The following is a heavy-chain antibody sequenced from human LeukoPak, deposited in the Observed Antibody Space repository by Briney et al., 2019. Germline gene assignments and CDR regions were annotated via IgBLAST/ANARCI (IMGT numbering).Heavy chain of an antibody. CDR1: GGSISSSNW. Sequence: SSGTLSLTCAVSGGSISSSNWWSWARQTPGKGLEWIGDIYHSGSTIYNPSLKSRVTISVDKSKNQFSLKLTSVTAADTAVYYCARVYTARTSFDYWGQGTLVTVSS. J-gene: IGHJ4*02. V-gene: IGHV4-4*02. CDR3: ARVYTARTSFDY. D-gene: IGHD2-2*02. CDR2: IYHSGST.